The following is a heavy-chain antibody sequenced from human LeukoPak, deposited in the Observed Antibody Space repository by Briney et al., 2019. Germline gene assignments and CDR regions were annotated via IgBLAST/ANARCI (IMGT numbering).Heavy chain of an antibody. D-gene: IGHD6-6*01. CDR2: IYYSGST. V-gene: IGHV4-59*01. Sequence: SXXXXLTCTVSGGSISSYYWSWIRQPPEKGPEWIGYIYYSGSTNYNTSLKSRVTISVDTSKNQFSLKLSSVTAADTAVYYCARGLGSSSSHYYMDVWGKGTTVTVSS. CDR3: ARGLGSSSSHYYMDV. CDR1: GGSISSYY. J-gene: IGHJ6*03.